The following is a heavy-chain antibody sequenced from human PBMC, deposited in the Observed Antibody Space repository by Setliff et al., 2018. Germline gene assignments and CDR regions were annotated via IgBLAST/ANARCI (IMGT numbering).Heavy chain of an antibody. D-gene: IGHD4-17*01. CDR2: IYYRGST. V-gene: IGHV4-39*07. CDR1: GGSLSSTSYY. Sequence: LSLTCTVSGGSLSSTSYYWAWIRQPPGKGLEWTGSIYYRGSTFIYPSLGSRVTISADTSKNQFSLKLTSVTAADTAMYYCAGVYGENDLPDIWGQGTMVTVSS. J-gene: IGHJ3*02. CDR3: AGVYGENDLPDI.